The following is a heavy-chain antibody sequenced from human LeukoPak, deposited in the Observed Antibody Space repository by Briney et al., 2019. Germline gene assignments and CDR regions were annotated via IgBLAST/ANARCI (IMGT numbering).Heavy chain of an antibody. CDR2: IKQDGSEK. V-gene: IGHV3-7*01. CDR3: ASTSVWGSYRYQNY. D-gene: IGHD3-16*02. CDR1: GFTFSSYW. Sequence: GGSLRLSCAASGFTFSSYWMSWVRQPPGKGLEWVANIKQDGSEKYYVDSVKGRFTISRDNAKNSLYLQMNSLRAEDTAVYYCASTSVWGSYRYQNYWGQGTLVTVSS. J-gene: IGHJ4*02.